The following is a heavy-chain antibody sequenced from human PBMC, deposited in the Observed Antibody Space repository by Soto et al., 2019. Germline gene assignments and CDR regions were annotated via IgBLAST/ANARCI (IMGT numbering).Heavy chain of an antibody. Sequence: SETLSLTCTVSGGSISSGDYYWSWIRQPPGKGLEWIGYIYYSGSTYYNPSLKSRVTISVDTSKNQISLKLSSVTAADTAVYYCARGMTTVTTFDYWGQGTLVTVPQ. V-gene: IGHV4-30-4*01. D-gene: IGHD4-17*01. CDR3: ARGMTTVTTFDY. CDR1: GGSISSGDYY. J-gene: IGHJ4*02. CDR2: IYYSGST.